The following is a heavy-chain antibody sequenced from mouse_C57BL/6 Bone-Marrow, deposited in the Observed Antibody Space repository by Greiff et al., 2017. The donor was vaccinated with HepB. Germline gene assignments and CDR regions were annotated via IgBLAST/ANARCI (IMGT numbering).Heavy chain of an antibody. CDR2: ILPGSGST. CDR1: GYTFTGYW. V-gene: IGHV1-9*01. CDR3: AREWAITTVVATDWYFDV. D-gene: IGHD1-1*01. Sequence: VQLQQSGAELMKPGASVKLSCKATGYTFTGYWIEWVKQRPGHGLEWIGEILPGSGSTNYNEKFKGKATFTADTSSNTAYMQLSSLTTEDSAIYYCAREWAITTVVATDWYFDVWGTGTTVTVSS. J-gene: IGHJ1*03.